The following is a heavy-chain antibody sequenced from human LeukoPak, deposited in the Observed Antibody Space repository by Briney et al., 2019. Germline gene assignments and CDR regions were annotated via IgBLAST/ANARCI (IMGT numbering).Heavy chain of an antibody. Sequence: GGSLRLSCAASGFTFSSYAMHWVRQAPGKGLEWVAVISYDGSNKYYADSVKGRFTISRDNSKNTLYPQMNSLRAEDTAVYYCARDRGNRYSYGHYYYYGMDVWGQGTTVTVSS. CDR1: GFTFSSYA. J-gene: IGHJ6*02. D-gene: IGHD5-18*01. CDR2: ISYDGSNK. V-gene: IGHV3-30-3*01. CDR3: ARDRGNRYSYGHYYYYGMDV.